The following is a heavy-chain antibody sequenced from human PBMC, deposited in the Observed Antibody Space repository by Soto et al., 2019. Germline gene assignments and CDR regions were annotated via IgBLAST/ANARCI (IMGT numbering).Heavy chain of an antibody. D-gene: IGHD3-9*01. CDR3: AADPYYDILTGSPALYYYDGMDV. CDR2: IVVGSGNT. Sequence: QMQLVQSGPEVKKPGTSVKVSCKASGFTFTSSAVQWVRQARGQRLEWIGWIVVGSGNTNYAQKFQERVTITRDMSTSTAYMELSSLRSEDPAVYYCAADPYYDILTGSPALYYYDGMDVWGQGTTVTVSS. V-gene: IGHV1-58*01. CDR1: GFTFTSSA. J-gene: IGHJ6*02.